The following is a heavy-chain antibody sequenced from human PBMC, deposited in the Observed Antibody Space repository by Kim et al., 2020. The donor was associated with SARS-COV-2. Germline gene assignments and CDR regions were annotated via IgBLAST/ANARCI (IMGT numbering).Heavy chain of an antibody. J-gene: IGHJ6*03. Sequence: GGSLRLSCAASGFTVRTNYMSWVRQDPGKGLEWVSVIYRSGSTYYAASVKGRFTISRDNSKNTLYLQMSSLRVEDTAIYFCARNRNYFYDMDVWGKGTTV. CDR1: GFTVRTNY. CDR3: ARNRNYFYDMDV. V-gene: IGHV3-66*01. CDR2: IYRSGST.